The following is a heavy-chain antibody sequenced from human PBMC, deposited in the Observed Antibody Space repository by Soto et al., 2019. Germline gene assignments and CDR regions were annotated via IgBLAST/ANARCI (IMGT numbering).Heavy chain of an antibody. V-gene: IGHV4-38-2*01. D-gene: IGHD6-13*01. J-gene: IGHJ4*02. Sequence: SETLSLTCAVSGYSINLGYYWGWIRQFPGKGLEWIGSNYYSESTYYNPSLKSRVTISVDTSKNQFSLKLSSVTAADTAVYYCAGRVGLPAPGNYFNYWGQGTLVTVSS. CDR2: NYYSEST. CDR1: GYSINLGYY. CDR3: AGRVGLPAPGNYFNY.